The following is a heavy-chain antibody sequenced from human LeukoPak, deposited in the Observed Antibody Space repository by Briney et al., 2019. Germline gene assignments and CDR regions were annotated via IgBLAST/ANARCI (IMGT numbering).Heavy chain of an antibody. V-gene: IGHV3-7*01. CDR1: GFTFSDYS. CDR2: IKEDGSEK. CDR3: ARYKVRGWLVGWFDP. J-gene: IGHJ5*02. D-gene: IGHD6-19*01. Sequence: PGGSLRLSCATSGFTFSDYSMTWVRQAPGKGLEWVANIKEDGSEKDYVASVKGRFTVSRDNAKNSLYLQMNSLRVEDTALYYCARYKVRGWLVGWFDPWGQGTLVTVSS.